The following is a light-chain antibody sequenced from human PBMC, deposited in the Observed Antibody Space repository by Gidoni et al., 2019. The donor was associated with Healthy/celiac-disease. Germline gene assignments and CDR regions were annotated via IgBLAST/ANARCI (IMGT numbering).Light chain of an antibody. J-gene: IGKJ1*01. CDR2: LGS. V-gene: IGKV2-28*01. CDR3: MQALQTPRT. CDR1: QSLLHSNGYNY. Sequence: DIVMTQSPLSLPVTPGEPASISCRSSQSLLHSNGYNYLDWYLQKPGQSPQLLIYLGSSRASGVPDRFSGSGAGTDFTLKSSRVEAEDVGVYYCMQALQTPRTFGQGTKVEIK.